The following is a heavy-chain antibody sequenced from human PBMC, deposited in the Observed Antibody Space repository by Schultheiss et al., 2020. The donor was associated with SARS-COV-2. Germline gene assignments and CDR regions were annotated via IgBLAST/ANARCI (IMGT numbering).Heavy chain of an antibody. J-gene: IGHJ6*02. D-gene: IGHD3-3*01. CDR3: ASLSTYYDFWSGYYTPHYYYGMDV. Sequence: GESLKISCSASGFTFSSYAMHWVRQAPGKGLEYVSAISSNGGSTYYADSVKGRFTISRDNSKNTLYLQMNSLRAEDTAVYYCASLSTYYDFWSGYYTPHYYYGMDVWGQGTTVTVSS. CDR2: ISSNGGST. CDR1: GFTFSSYA. V-gene: IGHV3-64*04.